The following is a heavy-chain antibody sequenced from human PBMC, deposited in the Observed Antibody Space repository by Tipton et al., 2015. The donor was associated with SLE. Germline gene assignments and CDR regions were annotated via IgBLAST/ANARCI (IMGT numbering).Heavy chain of an antibody. Sequence: TLSLTCTVSGDSVSSSNYYWGWIRQPPGKGLEWIGSVYHSGSTYYNPSLKSRVTVSVDTSKNQFSLKLKSVTAADTAVYYCATGHFDYWGQGRLVTVSS. CDR1: GDSVSSSNYY. J-gene: IGHJ4*02. D-gene: IGHD1-14*01. CDR3: ATGHFDY. CDR2: VYHSGST. V-gene: IGHV4-39*07.